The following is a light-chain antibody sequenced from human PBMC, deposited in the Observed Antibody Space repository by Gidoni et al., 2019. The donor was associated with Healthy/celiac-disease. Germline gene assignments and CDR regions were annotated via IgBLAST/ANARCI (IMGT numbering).Light chain of an antibody. CDR1: QSVSSY. CDR2: DAF. J-gene: IGKJ4*01. V-gene: IGKV3-11*01. Sequence: EIVLTQSPATLSLSPGERATLSCRASQSVSSYLAWYQQRPGQAPRLLIYDAFNRATGIPARFSGSGSGTDFTLTISSLEPEDFAVYCCQQRSNWPPLTFGGGTKVEIK. CDR3: QQRSNWPPLT.